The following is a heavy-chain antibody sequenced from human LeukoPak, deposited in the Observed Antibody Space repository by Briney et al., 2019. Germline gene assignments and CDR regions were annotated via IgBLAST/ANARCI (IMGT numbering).Heavy chain of an antibody. CDR2: IKSKTDGGTT. CDR1: GFTFDDYG. V-gene: IGHV3-15*01. CDR3: TTGHDYGDYGFGYYIDY. J-gene: IGHJ4*02. D-gene: IGHD4-17*01. Sequence: GGSLRLSCAASGFTFDDYGMSWVRQAPGKGLEWVGRIKSKTDGGTTDYAAPVKGRFTISRDDSKNTLYLQMNSLKTEDTAVYYCTTGHDYGDYGFGYYIDYWGQGTLVTVSS.